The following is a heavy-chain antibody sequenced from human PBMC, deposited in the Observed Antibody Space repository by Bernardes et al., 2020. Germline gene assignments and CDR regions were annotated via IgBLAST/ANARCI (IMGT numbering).Heavy chain of an antibody. D-gene: IGHD3-16*02. J-gene: IGHJ2*01. CDR2: IYYSGST. CDR3: ARDLSDYIWGSYRIPWYFDL. Sequence: SETLSLTCTVSGGSISSYYWSWIRQPPGKGLEWIGYIYYSGSTNYNPSLKSRVTISVDTSKNQFSLKLSSVTAADTAVYYCARDLSDYIWGSYRIPWYFDLWGRGTLVTVSS. CDR1: GGSISSYY. V-gene: IGHV4-59*01.